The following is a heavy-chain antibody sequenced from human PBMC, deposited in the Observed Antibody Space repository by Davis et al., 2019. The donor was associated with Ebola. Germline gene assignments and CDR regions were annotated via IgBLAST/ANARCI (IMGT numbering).Heavy chain of an antibody. CDR1: GGSVSSSSYY. V-gene: IGHV4-39*01. J-gene: IGHJ6*02. CDR3: ARQGYCSSTSCYTPYYYYGMDV. D-gene: IGHD2-2*02. CDR2: IYYSGST. Sequence: MPSETLSLTCTVSGGSVSSSSYYWGWIRQPPGKGLEWIGSIYYSGSTYYNPSLKSRVTISVDTSKNQFSLKLSSVTAADTAVYYCARQGYCSSTSCYTPYYYYGMDVWAKGPRSPSP.